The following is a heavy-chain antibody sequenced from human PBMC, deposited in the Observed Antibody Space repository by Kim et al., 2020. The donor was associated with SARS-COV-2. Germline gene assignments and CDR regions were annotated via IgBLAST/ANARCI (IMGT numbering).Heavy chain of an antibody. J-gene: IGHJ4*02. V-gene: IGHV1-46*01. Sequence: AQKFQGRVTMTRDTSTSTVYMALSSLRSEDTAVYYCARGDGYSYGSGLDYWGQGTLVTVSS. D-gene: IGHD5-18*01. CDR3: ARGDGYSYGSGLDY.